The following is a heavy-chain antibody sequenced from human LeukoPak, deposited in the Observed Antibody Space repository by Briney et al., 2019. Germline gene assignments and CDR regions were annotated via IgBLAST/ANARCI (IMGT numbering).Heavy chain of an antibody. J-gene: IGHJ4*02. V-gene: IGHV3-48*03. CDR1: GFTFSFYE. CDR3: ARLPTVTFFDY. D-gene: IGHD4-17*01. Sequence: GGSLRLSCAASGFTFSFYEMNWVRQAPGKGLEWVSYISSSGSTIYYADSVKGRFTMYRDNAKNSVYLQMNSLRAEDTAVYYCARLPTVTFFDYWGQGTLVTVSS. CDR2: ISSSGSTI.